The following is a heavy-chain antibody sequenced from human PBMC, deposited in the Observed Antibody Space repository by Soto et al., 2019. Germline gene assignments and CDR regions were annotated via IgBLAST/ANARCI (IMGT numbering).Heavy chain of an antibody. J-gene: IGHJ3*01. Sequence: QDQLVQSGTEVKKPGSSVKVSCKASGDTFSTYIISWVRQAPGQGLEWMGRIIPIPDITKYAQKFQGRVTLTADKSTSTAYMELISLRSEATAVYYCARDRITIPGEAFDAWGQGTMVTVSS. D-gene: IGHD3-9*01. CDR1: GDTFSTYI. CDR3: ARDRITIPGEAFDA. V-gene: IGHV1-69*08. CDR2: IIPIPDIT.